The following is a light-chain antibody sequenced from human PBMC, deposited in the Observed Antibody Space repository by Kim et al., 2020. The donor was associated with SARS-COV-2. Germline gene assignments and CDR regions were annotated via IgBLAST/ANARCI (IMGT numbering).Light chain of an antibody. Sequence: GKPVLISYTNSSGSIASDLVQWFQQRPGSSPTTLIYEDHKRPSGVPYRFSGSVDTSYNSASLTSSGLRAEDEADYYCQSYDDNSWVFGRGTKVTVL. J-gene: IGLJ3*02. CDR1: SGSIASDL. CDR3: QSYDDNSWV. CDR2: EDH. V-gene: IGLV6-57*01.